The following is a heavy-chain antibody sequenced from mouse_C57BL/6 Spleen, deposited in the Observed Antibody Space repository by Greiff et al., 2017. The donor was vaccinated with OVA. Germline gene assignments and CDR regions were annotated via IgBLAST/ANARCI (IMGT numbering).Heavy chain of an antibody. CDR3: ARSSYYSNLYYAMDY. D-gene: IGHD2-5*01. Sequence: EVQLQESGPELVKPGASVKISCKASGYSFTDYNMNWVKQSNGKSLEWIGVINPNYGTTSYNQKFKGKATLTVDQSSSTAYMQLNSLTSEDSAVYYCARSSYYSNLYYAMDYWGQGTSVTVSS. V-gene: IGHV1-39*01. CDR2: INPNYGTT. CDR1: GYSFTDYN. J-gene: IGHJ4*01.